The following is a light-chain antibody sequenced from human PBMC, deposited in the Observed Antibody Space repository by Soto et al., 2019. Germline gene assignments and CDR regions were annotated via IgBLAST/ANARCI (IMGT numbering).Light chain of an antibody. J-gene: IGKJ1*01. CDR2: KAS. Sequence: DIQMTQSPSTLSGSVGDRVTITCRASQTISSWLAWYQQKPGKAPKLLIYKASSLESGVPSRFSGSGSGTEFTLTISGLQPDDFATYYCQQYNSYWTFGQGTKVDIK. V-gene: IGKV1-5*03. CDR1: QTISSW. CDR3: QQYNSYWT.